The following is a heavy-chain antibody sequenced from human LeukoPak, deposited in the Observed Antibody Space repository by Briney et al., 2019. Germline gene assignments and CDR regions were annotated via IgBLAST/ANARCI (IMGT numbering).Heavy chain of an antibody. Sequence: PGGSLRLSCAASGFTFNKHWMSWIRQAPGKGLEWVATIREDGTEKKYVDSVKGRFTISRDNAKNSLYLQMNSLRAEDTAVYYCARDAQWLTLYNWFDPWGQGTLVTVSS. CDR2: IREDGTEK. CDR3: ARDAQWLTLYNWFDP. J-gene: IGHJ5*02. CDR1: GFTFNKHW. D-gene: IGHD6-19*01. V-gene: IGHV3-7*01.